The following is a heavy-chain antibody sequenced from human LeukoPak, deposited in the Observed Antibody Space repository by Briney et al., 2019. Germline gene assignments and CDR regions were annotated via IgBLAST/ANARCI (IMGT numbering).Heavy chain of an antibody. CDR3: AKDKWMSGSGKWEYYGMDV. CDR2: ISWDGGST. CDR1: GFTFDDYA. Sequence: GGSLRLSCAASGFTFDDYAMHWVRQAPGKGLEWVSLISWDGGSTYYADSVKGRFTISRDNSKNSLYLQMNSLRAEDTALYYCAKDKWMSGSGKWEYYGMDVWGQGTTVTVSS. V-gene: IGHV3-43D*03. D-gene: IGHD3-10*01. J-gene: IGHJ6*02.